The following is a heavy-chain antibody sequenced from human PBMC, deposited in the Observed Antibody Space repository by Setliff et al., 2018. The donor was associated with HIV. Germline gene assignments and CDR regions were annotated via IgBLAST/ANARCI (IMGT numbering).Heavy chain of an antibody. V-gene: IGHV1-18*01. CDR1: GYTFTSYG. D-gene: IGHD6-19*01. CDR3: ARFIAVAGRFDY. Sequence: ASVKVSCKASGYTFTSYGITWVRQAPGQGLEWMGWISAYNGYTNYAQKLQGRVTMTTDTSTSTANMELRSLRSDDTAVYYCARFIAVAGRFDYWGQGTLVTVSS. CDR2: ISAYNGYT. J-gene: IGHJ4*02.